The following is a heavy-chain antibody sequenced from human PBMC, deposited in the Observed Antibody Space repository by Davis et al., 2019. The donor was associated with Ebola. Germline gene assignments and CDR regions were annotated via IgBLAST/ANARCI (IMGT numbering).Heavy chain of an antibody. J-gene: IGHJ5*02. V-gene: IGHV1-69*04. D-gene: IGHD3-16*01. Sequence: AASVKVSCKASGGTFSSYAISWVRQAPGQGLEWMGRIIPILGIANYAQKFQGRVTITADKSTSTAYMELSSLRSEDTAVYYCARVEGDHKWFDPWGQGTLVTVSS. CDR2: IIPILGIA. CDR3: ARVEGDHKWFDP. CDR1: GGTFSSYA.